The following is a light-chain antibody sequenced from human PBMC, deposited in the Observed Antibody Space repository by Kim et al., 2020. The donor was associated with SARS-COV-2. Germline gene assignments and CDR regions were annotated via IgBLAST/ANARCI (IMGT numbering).Light chain of an antibody. Sequence: GQPASTSCRSSQSLLYSDGNTYLTWFHQRPGQSPRRLIYKVSIRDSGVPDRFSGSGSGTDFTLKISRVEAEDVGLYFCLQGTDMYTFGQGTKLEI. CDR1: QSLLYSDGNTY. V-gene: IGKV2-30*01. CDR2: KVS. J-gene: IGKJ2*01. CDR3: LQGTDMYT.